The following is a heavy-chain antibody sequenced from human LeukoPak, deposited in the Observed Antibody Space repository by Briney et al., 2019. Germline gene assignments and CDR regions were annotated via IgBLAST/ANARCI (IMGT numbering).Heavy chain of an antibody. CDR3: ARLDWGSRGSGSFDI. CDR1: GGPINTFNHY. Sequence: SETLSLTCTVSGGPINTFNHYWGWIRQPPGKGLERIGSIYYSGNTYYDASLKSRVAMSVDTSKNQFSLKVRSVTAADTAVYFCARLDWGSRGSGSFDIWGQGTLVIVSS. D-gene: IGHD7-27*01. CDR2: IYYSGNT. J-gene: IGHJ4*02. V-gene: IGHV4-39*01.